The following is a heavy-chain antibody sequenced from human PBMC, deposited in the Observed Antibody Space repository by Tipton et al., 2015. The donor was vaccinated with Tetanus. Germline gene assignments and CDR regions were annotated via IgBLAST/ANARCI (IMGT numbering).Heavy chain of an antibody. D-gene: IGHD2-2*01. CDR1: GDYLSDYY. CDR2: IHRGGST. Sequence: AGLVKPSETLSLTCGVFGDYLSDYYWTWVRQPPGKGLEWIGEIHRGGSTNYNPSLKSRVSMSVDTAKNRFSLTLTPVTAADMAVYYCARAGFEGSSSSGYFDHWGLGVLVTVSS. CDR3: ARAGFEGSSSSGYFDH. J-gene: IGHJ4*02. V-gene: IGHV4-34*01.